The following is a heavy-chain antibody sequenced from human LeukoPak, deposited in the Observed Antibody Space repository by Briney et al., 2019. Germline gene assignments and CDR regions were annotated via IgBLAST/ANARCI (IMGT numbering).Heavy chain of an antibody. CDR1: GFTISDYW. D-gene: IGHD2-15*01. V-gene: IGHV3-74*01. J-gene: IGHJ3*02. CDR2: TNNDGSST. CDR3: VRERTYCRTTNFSDALDI. Sequence: GGSLSLSCAASGFTISDYWMYWIRQAPGKGLVWVSRTNNDGSSTNYADSVRGRFTISRDNGKNTLNLQMNSLRAEDTAVYYCVRERTYCRTTNFSDALDIWGQGTMVTVSS.